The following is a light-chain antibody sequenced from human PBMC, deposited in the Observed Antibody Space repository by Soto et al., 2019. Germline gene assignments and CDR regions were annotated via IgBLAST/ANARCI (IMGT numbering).Light chain of an antibody. CDR1: QSVSSSY. Sequence: EIVLTQSPGTLSLSPGERANLSCRASQSVSSSYLAWYQQKPGQAPRLLIYGASSRATGIPDRFSGGGSGTDFTLTVSRLEPEDFAVYYCQQYATSPITFGQGTRLEIK. J-gene: IGKJ5*01. V-gene: IGKV3-20*01. CDR2: GAS. CDR3: QQYATSPIT.